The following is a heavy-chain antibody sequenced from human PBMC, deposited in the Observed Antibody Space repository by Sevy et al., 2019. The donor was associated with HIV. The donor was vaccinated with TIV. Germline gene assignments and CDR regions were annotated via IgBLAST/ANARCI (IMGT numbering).Heavy chain of an antibody. D-gene: IGHD3-10*01. V-gene: IGHV4-4*02. Sequence: SETLSLTCAVSGGSIRSSHWWSWVRQSPGKGLEWIGEIYYSGSRNYNPSLKSRLTISVDKSNNLFSLRLSSVTPADTAVYYWAREEYFYGWGTYGYGMDVWGQGTTVTVSS. CDR1: GGSIRSSHW. J-gene: IGHJ6*02. CDR2: IYYSGSR. CDR3: AREEYFYGWGTYGYGMDV.